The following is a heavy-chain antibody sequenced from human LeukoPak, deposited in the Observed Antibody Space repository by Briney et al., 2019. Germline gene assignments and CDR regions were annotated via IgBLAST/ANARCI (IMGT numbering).Heavy chain of an antibody. Sequence: PSETLSLTCTVSGGFISSGGSYWSWIRQHPGKVLEWIGYIYYSGSTYYNPSLKSRVTISVDTSKNQFSLKLSSVTAADTAVYYCARVGGSGSYGRPYYFDYWGQGTLVTVSS. CDR1: GGFISSGGSY. J-gene: IGHJ4*02. CDR3: ARVGGSGSYGRPYYFDY. CDR2: IYYSGST. D-gene: IGHD3-10*01. V-gene: IGHV4-31*03.